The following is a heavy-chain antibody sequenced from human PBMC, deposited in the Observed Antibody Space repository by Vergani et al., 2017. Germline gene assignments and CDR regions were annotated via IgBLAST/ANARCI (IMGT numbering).Heavy chain of an antibody. Sequence: QVQLVQSGAEVKKPGSSVKVSCKASGGPFSSYAISWVRQAPGQGLEWMGGLIPIFGTATYAQKFQGRVTITAEESTSTAYMELSSLRSEDTDVYYCARDGPYGYCFDYWGQGTLVTVSS. V-gene: IGHV1-69*01. J-gene: IGHJ4*02. CDR2: LIPIFGTA. CDR1: GGPFSSYA. CDR3: ARDGPYGYCFDY. D-gene: IGHD3-10*01.